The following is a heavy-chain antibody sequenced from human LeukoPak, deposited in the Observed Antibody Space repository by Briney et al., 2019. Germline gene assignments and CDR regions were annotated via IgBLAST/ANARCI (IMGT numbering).Heavy chain of an antibody. CDR3: ARYSSSSGGASYYLDY. J-gene: IGHJ4*01. Sequence: GGSLRLSCTASGFTLSNYWMHWVRQVPGKRLVRVSRISGDGGVTNYADSVQGRFTISRDNAKNILYLQINSLRSEDTAVYYCARYSSSSGGASYYLDYWGHGTLVTVSS. CDR1: GFTLSNYW. V-gene: IGHV3-74*01. CDR2: ISGDGGVT. D-gene: IGHD6-6*01.